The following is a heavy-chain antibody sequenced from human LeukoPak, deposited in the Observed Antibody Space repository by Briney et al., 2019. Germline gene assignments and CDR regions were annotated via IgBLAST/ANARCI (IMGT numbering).Heavy chain of an antibody. D-gene: IGHD1-26*01. Sequence: GGSLRLSCAASGFTLSNYWMHWVRQAPGKGPVWVSRINPDGSRIDYAESVRGRFTISRDSAKNTLYLQMNSLRAEDTAVYYCSRDFVGADDYWGQGTLVTVSS. J-gene: IGHJ4*02. CDR3: SRDFVGADDY. V-gene: IGHV3-74*01. CDR2: INPDGSRI. CDR1: GFTLSNYW.